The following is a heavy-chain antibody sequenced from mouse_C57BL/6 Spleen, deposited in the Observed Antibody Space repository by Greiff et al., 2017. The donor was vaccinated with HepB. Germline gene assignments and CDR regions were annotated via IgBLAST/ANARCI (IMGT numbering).Heavy chain of an antibody. J-gene: IGHJ2*01. CDR2: IYPGDGDT. CDR3: AKESPYGYDGYYFDY. D-gene: IGHD2-2*01. CDR1: GYAFSSSW. V-gene: IGHV1-82*01. Sequence: VKLVESGPELVKPGASVKISCKASGYAFSSSWMNWVKQRPGKGLEWIGRIYPGDGDTNYNGKFKGKATLTADKSSSTAYMQLSSLTSEDSAVYFCAKESPYGYDGYYFDYWGQGTTLTVSS.